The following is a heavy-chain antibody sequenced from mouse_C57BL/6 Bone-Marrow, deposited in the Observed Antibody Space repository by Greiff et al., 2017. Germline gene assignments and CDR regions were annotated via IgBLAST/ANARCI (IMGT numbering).Heavy chain of an antibody. D-gene: IGHD3-2*02. CDR3: ARDGETAQAFYAMDY. V-gene: IGHV5-4*01. CDR2: ISDGGSYT. J-gene: IGHJ4*01. Sequence: EVKLVESGGGLVKPGGSLKLSCAASGFTFSSYAMSWVRPTPEKRLEWVATISDGGSYTYYPDNVEGRFTISRDNAKNNLYLQMSHLKSEDTAMYYCARDGETAQAFYAMDYWGQGTSVTVSS. CDR1: GFTFSSYA.